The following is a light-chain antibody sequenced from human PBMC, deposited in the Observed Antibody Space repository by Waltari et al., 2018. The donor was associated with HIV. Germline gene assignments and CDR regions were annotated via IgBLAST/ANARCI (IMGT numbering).Light chain of an antibody. V-gene: IGLV1-40*01. CDR2: GNT. Sequence: QSVLTQPPSVYGAPCPRVTISCTGSCSNTGARYDVHWYQQLPGTAPKLLIYGNTNRPSGVPDRFSGSKSGTSPSLAITGLQAEDEADYYCQSYDSSLSGWVFGGGTKLTVL. CDR3: QSYDSSLSGWV. J-gene: IGLJ3*02. CDR1: CSNTGARYD.